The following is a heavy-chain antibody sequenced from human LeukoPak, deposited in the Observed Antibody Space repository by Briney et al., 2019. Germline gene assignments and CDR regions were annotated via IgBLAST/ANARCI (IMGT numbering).Heavy chain of an antibody. CDR1: GVSFSGYY. D-gene: IGHD2-8*02. J-gene: IGHJ6*04. Sequence: SETLSLTCAVYGVSFSGYYWSWIRQPPGKGLEWIGEINHSGSTNYNPSLKSRVTISVDTSKNQFSLKLSSVTAADTAVYYCARGRLRVVYEVWGKGTTVTVSS. CDR3: ARGRLRVVYEV. CDR2: INHSGST. V-gene: IGHV4-34*01.